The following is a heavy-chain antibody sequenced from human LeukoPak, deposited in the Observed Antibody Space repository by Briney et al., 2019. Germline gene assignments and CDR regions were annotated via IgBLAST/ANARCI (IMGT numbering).Heavy chain of an antibody. D-gene: IGHD2-21*02. CDR2: INPESGGT. Sequence: ASVKVSCKASGFDFVAYYIHWVREAPGQGLEWMGWINPESGGTKYAQKFQGRVTMTRSTSITTVYMDLSRLGSDDTAVYYCARDSRFCGADWSSNQIPHYYFDYWGQGTLVTVSS. V-gene: IGHV1-2*02. CDR1: GFDFVAYY. J-gene: IGHJ4*02. CDR3: ARDSRFCGADWSSNQIPHYYFDY.